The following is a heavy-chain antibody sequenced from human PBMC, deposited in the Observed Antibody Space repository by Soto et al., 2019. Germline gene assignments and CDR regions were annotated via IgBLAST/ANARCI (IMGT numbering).Heavy chain of an antibody. V-gene: IGHV3-21*01. D-gene: IGHD1-1*01. CDR3: VSVGTTGATATNWFDS. CDR1: GFTFSTYS. Sequence: EVQLVESGGGLVKPGGSLRLSCAASGFTFSTYSMNWVRQAPGKGLEWVSSISSSSDYIYYADSVKGRFTISRDNAKNSLYLQMNSLSDEDTAVYYCVSVGTTGATATNWFDSWGQGTLVTVSS. CDR2: ISSSSDYI. J-gene: IGHJ5*01.